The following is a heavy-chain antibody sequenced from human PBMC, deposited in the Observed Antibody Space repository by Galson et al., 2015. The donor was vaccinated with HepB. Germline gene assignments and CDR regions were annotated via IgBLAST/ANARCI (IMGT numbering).Heavy chain of an antibody. V-gene: IGHV3-23*01. CDR2: ISGSGDTT. Sequence: SLRLSCAASGFTFSSHAMSWVRRAPGKGLEWASGISGSGDTTYYAGSVEGRFTISRDNSKNTLYMQINSLTAEDTAVYYCAKRISITFFGPGKNYMDVWGKGTTVTVSS. CDR1: GFTFSSHA. D-gene: IGHD3-3*01. CDR3: AKRISITFFGPGKNYMDV. J-gene: IGHJ6*03.